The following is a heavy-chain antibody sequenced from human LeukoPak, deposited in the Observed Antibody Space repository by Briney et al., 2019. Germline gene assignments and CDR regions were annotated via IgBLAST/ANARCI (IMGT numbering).Heavy chain of an antibody. Sequence: GGSLRLSCAPSGFTFSSYAMSWVRQAPGKGLEWVSAISGSGGSTYYADSVKGRFTISRDNSKNTLYLQMNSLRAEDTAVYYCAKDLVRGVWFGELIWFGQGFDYWGQGTLVTVSS. J-gene: IGHJ4*02. CDR1: GFTFSSYA. CDR2: ISGSGGST. V-gene: IGHV3-23*01. CDR3: AKDLVRGVWFGELIWFGQGFDY. D-gene: IGHD3-10*01.